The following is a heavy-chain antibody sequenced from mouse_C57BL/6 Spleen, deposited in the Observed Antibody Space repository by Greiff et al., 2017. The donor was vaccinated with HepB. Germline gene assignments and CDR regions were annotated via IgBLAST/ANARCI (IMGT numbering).Heavy chain of an antibody. CDR3: ARSGYYDPSTMVTTEYYFDY. Sequence: QVQLQQPGTELVKPGASVKLSCKASGYTFTSYWMHWVKQRPGQGLEWIGNINPSNGGTNYNEKFKSKATLTVDKSSSTAYMQLSSLTSEDSAVYYCARSGYYDPSTMVTTEYYFDYWGQGTTLTVSS. CDR2: INPSNGGT. CDR1: GYTFTSYW. J-gene: IGHJ2*01. V-gene: IGHV1-53*01. D-gene: IGHD2-2*01.